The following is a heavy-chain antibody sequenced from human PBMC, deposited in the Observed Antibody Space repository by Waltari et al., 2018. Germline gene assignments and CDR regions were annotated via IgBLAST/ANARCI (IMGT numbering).Heavy chain of an antibody. V-gene: IGHV1-69*10. CDR2: SIPILGIA. Sequence: QVQLVQSGAEVKKPGSSVKVSCKASGGTFSSYAISWVRQAPGQGLEWMGGSIPILGIANYAQKFQGRVTITADKSTSTAYMELSSLRSEDTAVYYCASLLSSSSPTFDYWGQGTLVTVSS. D-gene: IGHD6-6*01. CDR1: GGTFSSYA. CDR3: ASLLSSSSPTFDY. J-gene: IGHJ4*02.